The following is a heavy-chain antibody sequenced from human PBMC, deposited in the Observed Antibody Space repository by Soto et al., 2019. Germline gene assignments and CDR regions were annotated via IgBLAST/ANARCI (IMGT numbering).Heavy chain of an antibody. J-gene: IGHJ4*02. CDR1: GASIRSSAY. Sequence: LSLTCTVSGASIRSSAYWSWIRQPPGKGLEWIGYIYYSGSTNYNPSLKSRVTISVDTSKNQFSLKLSSVTAADTAVYYCARHPRVVAATSQYYFDYWGQGTLVTVSS. CDR3: ARHPRVVAATSQYYFDY. D-gene: IGHD2-15*01. CDR2: IYYSGST. V-gene: IGHV4-59*08.